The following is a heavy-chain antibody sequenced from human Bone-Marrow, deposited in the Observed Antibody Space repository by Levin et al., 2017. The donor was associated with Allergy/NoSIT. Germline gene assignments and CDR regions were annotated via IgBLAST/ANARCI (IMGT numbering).Heavy chain of an antibody. CDR2: MNPNSGNT. CDR3: ARCRSPEPEYSSSPLRDYGMDV. V-gene: IGHV1-8*01. J-gene: IGHJ6*02. Sequence: GASVKVSCKASGYTFTSYDINWVRQATGQGLEWMGWMNPNSGNTGYAQKFQGRVTMTRNTSISTAYMELSSLRSEDTAVYYCARCRSPEPEYSSSPLRDYGMDVWGQGTTVTVSS. D-gene: IGHD6-6*01. CDR1: GYTFTSYD.